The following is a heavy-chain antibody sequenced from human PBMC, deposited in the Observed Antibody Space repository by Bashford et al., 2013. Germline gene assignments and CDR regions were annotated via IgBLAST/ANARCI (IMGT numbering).Heavy chain of an antibody. CDR3: AKTGQFDY. Sequence: GGSLRLSCAASGFTFSSYAMSWVRQAPGKGLEWLSTITTSGANAWFADSVKGRFTISRDNSKNTLYLQMDSLRAEDTALYFCAKTGQFDYWGQGTLVTVSS. J-gene: IGHJ4*02. CDR2: ITTSGANA. V-gene: IGHV3-23*01. CDR1: GFTFSSYA.